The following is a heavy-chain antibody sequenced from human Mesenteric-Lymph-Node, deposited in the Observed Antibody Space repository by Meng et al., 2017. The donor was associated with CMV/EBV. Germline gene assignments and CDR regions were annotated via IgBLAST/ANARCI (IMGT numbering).Heavy chain of an antibody. CDR2: VSGSGGST. J-gene: IGHJ6*02. CDR1: GFTFHTYA. CDR3: ARDLVLNYDFWSGYPSGGMDV. V-gene: IGHV3-23*01. D-gene: IGHD3-3*01. Sequence: GESLKISCAASGFTFHTYAMSWVRQAPGKGLEWVSAVSGSGGSTYYADSVKGRFTISRDNSRNTLYLQMNSLRAEDTAVYYCARDLVLNYDFWSGYPSGGMDVWGQGTTVTVSS.